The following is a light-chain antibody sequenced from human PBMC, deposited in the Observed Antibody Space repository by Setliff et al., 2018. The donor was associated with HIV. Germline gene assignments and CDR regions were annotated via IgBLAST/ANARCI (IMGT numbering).Light chain of an antibody. CDR2: EVS. CDR1: SSDVGYFNL. CDR3: CSSARGSVVV. V-gene: IGLV2-23*02. Sequence: QSALSQPASVSGSPGQSITISCTGTSSDVGYFNLVSWYQQYPGKVPKLIIYEVSKRPSGVSSRFSGSKSGNTASLTISGLQSEDEADYHSCSSARGSVVVFGGGTKVTVL. J-gene: IGLJ2*01.